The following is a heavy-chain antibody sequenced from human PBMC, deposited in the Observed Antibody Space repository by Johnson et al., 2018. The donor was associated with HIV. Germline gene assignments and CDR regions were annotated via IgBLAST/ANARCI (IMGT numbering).Heavy chain of an antibody. V-gene: IGHV3-13*01. CDR1: GFIIDDYG. CDR3: ARGLIAVAGFDAFDI. D-gene: IGHD6-19*01. J-gene: IGHJ3*02. Sequence: EVQLVESGGGVVRPGGSLRLSCAASGFIIDDYGMSWVRQAPGKGLEWVSGIGPTGDTYYPGSVKGRFTISRENAKNSLYLQMNSLRAGDTAVYYCARGLIAVAGFDAFDIWGQGTMVTVSS. CDR2: IGPTGDT.